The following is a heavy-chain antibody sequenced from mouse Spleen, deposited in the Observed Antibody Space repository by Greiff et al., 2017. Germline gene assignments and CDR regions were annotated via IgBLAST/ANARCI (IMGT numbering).Heavy chain of an antibody. D-gene: IGHD4-1*01. V-gene: IGHV1S137*01. Sequence: VQLQQSGAELVRPGVSVKISCKGSGYTFTDYAMHWVKQSHAKSLEWIGVISTYYGDASYNQKFKGKATMTVDKSSSTAYMELARLTSEDSAIYYCARGLTGLDYWGQGTTLTVSS. J-gene: IGHJ2*01. CDR3: ARGLTGLDY. CDR1: GYTFTDYA. CDR2: ISTYYGDA.